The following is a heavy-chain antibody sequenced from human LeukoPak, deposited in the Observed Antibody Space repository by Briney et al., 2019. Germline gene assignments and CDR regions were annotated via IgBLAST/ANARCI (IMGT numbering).Heavy chain of an antibody. V-gene: IGHV3-48*02. CDR1: GFTFSSYS. CDR2: ISSSSTI. CDR3: ARDKYGGNSVLDY. J-gene: IGHJ4*02. D-gene: IGHD4-23*01. Sequence: PGVSLRHSCAASGFTFSSYSMSWVRQAPGKGLEWVSYISSSSTIYYADSVKGRFTISRDNAKNSLYLQMNSLRDEDTAVYYCARDKYGGNSVLDYWGQGTLVTVSP.